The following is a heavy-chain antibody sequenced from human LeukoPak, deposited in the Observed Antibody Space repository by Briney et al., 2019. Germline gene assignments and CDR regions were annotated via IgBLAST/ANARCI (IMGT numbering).Heavy chain of an antibody. CDR2: IYLYGTT. CDR1: IGSISSSKW. J-gene: IGHJ5*02. D-gene: IGHD3-22*01. CDR3: ARSGQNPSTMIPRGWFDP. Sequence: PSETLSLTCSVSIGSISSSKWWSWVRQSPVKGLEWIGEIYLYGTTNYNPSFTSRVTMSVDRSRNQFSLKLTSVTAADTAVYYCARSGQNPSTMIPRGWFDPWGQGTLVTVSS. V-gene: IGHV4-4*02.